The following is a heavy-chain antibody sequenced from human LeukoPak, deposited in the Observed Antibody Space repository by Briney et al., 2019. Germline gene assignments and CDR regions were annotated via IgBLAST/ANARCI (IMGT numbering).Heavy chain of an antibody. Sequence: ASVKVSWKASGYTFTSYAMHWVRQAPGQRLEWMGWINAGNGNTKYSQKFQGRVTITRDTSASTAYMELSSLRSEDTAVYYCARGLERRPPYDYWGQGTLVTVSS. CDR3: ARGLERRPPYDY. CDR2: INAGNGNT. J-gene: IGHJ4*02. CDR1: GYTFTSYA. V-gene: IGHV1-3*01. D-gene: IGHD1-1*01.